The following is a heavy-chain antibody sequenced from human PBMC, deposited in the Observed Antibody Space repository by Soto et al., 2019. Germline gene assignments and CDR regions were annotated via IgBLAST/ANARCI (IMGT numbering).Heavy chain of an antibody. V-gene: IGHV4-59*08. Sequence: SETLSLTCTVSGGSISSYYWSWIRQPPGKGLEWIGYIYYSGSTNYNPSLKSRVTISVDTSKNQFSLKLSSVTAADTAVYYCARHVLGYCSGGSCYPKYYYDGMDDWGQGTTVT. CDR1: GGSISSYY. CDR2: IYYSGST. D-gene: IGHD2-15*01. J-gene: IGHJ6*02. CDR3: ARHVLGYCSGGSCYPKYYYDGMDD.